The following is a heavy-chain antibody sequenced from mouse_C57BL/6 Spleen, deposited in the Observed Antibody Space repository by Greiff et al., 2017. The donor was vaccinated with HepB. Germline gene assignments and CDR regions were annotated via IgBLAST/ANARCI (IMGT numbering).Heavy chain of an antibody. CDR2: IYPGSGNT. J-gene: IGHJ1*03. V-gene: IGHV1-76*01. D-gene: IGHD1-1*02. CDR1: GYTFTDYY. Sequence: QVHVKQSGAELVRPGASVKLSCKASGYTFTDYYINWVKQRPGQGLEWIARIYPGSGNTYYNEKFKGKATLTAEKSSSTAYMQLSSLTSEDSAVYFCARSPLVRYFDVWGTGTTVTVSS. CDR3: ARSPLVRYFDV.